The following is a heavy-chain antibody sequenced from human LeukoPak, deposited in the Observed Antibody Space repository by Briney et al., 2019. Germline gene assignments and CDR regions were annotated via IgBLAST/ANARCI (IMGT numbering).Heavy chain of an antibody. CDR1: GYSISSGYY. Sequence: SETLSLTCTVSGYSISSGYYWGWIRQPPGKGLEWIGSIYHSGSTYYNPSLKSRVTISVDTSKNQFSLKLSSVTAADTAVYYCARDPSSSGGWYFDYWGQGTLVTVSS. D-gene: IGHD6-6*01. CDR2: IYHSGST. J-gene: IGHJ4*02. V-gene: IGHV4-38-2*02. CDR3: ARDPSSSGGWYFDY.